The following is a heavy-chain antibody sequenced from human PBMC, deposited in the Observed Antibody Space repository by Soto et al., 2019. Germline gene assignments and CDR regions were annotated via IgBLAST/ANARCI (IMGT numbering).Heavy chain of an antibody. J-gene: IGHJ5*02. V-gene: IGHV2-5*02. CDR1: GLSLSTSGEA. CDR2: IYWDDDK. CDR3: AHYVSTSPAGWFAP. D-gene: IGHD3-10*02. Sequence: QITLKESGPTLVKPTQTLTLTCTFSGLSLSTSGEAVGWIRQTPGKALDWLALIYWDDDKRYNPTLKTRLTITKDTSKNQVVLTLTNMDPVDTATYSCAHYVSTSPAGWFAPWGQGILVPVSS.